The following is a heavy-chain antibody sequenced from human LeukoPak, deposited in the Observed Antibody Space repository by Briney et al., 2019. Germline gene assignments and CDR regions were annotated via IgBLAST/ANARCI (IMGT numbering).Heavy chain of an antibody. D-gene: IGHD4-17*01. CDR1: GYTFTSYY. Sequence: ASVKVSCKASGYTFTSYYMHWVRQAPGQGLEWMGIINPSGGSTSYAQKFQGRVTMTRDTSTSTVYMELSSLSSEDTAVYYCARSRSDTVGYYYMDVWGKGTTVTISS. V-gene: IGHV1-46*01. CDR3: ARSRSDTVGYYYMDV. J-gene: IGHJ6*03. CDR2: INPSGGST.